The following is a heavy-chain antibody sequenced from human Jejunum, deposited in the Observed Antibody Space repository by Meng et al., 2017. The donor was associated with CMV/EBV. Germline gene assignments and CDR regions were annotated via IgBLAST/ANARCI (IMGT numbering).Heavy chain of an antibody. V-gene: IGHV1-2*02. Sequence: PGYFLHWVRQAPGQGLQWMGWLNPNGGGISYAQKFKGRVTMTRDTSINTAYMDLSRLTSDDTGVYYCARDPTLLGAKGDDAFDIWGQGTMVTVSS. J-gene: IGHJ3*02. CDR1: PGYF. D-gene: IGHD1-26*01. CDR3: ARDPTLLGAKGDDAFDI. CDR2: LNPNGGGI.